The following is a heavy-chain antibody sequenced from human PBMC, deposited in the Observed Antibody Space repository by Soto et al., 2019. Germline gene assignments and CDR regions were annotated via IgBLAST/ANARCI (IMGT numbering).Heavy chain of an antibody. CDR1: GGSISSGGYY. CDR2: IYYSGST. Sequence: QVQLQESGPGLVKPSQTLSLTCTVSGGSISSGGYYWSWIRQHPGKGLEWIGYIYYSGSTYYNPSLKSRVTISVDPSKNQFSLKLSSVTAADTAVYYCASAQLYDSSGYVDYWGQGTLVTVSS. V-gene: IGHV4-31*03. CDR3: ASAQLYDSSGYVDY. J-gene: IGHJ4*02. D-gene: IGHD3-22*01.